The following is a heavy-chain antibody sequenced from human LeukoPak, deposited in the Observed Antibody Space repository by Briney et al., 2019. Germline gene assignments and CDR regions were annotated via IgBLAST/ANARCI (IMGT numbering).Heavy chain of an antibody. Sequence: ASVKVSCKASGYTFTTYGISWMRQAPGQGLEWMGWINPNSGGTNYAQKFQGRVTMTRDTSISTAYMELSRLRSDDTAVYYCARVGLLQLFDPWGQGTLVTVSS. CDR1: GYTFTTYG. J-gene: IGHJ5*02. D-gene: IGHD5-18*01. V-gene: IGHV1-2*02. CDR2: INPNSGGT. CDR3: ARVGLLQLFDP.